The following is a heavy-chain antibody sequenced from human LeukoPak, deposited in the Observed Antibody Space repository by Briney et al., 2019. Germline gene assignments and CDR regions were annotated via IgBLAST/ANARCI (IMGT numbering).Heavy chain of an antibody. V-gene: IGHV2-5*02. D-gene: IGHD1-1*01. CDR2: IYWDDDK. CDR3: ARRKYTTGWYYADY. J-gene: IGHJ4*02. CDR1: GFSLSTSGVI. Sequence: SGPTLVNPTQNLTLTCTFSGFSLSTSGVIVGWIRQPPGKALEWLAFIYWDDDKRYSPSLKSRLTITRDTSKNQVVLTMTNMDPVDTATYFCARRKYTTGWYYADYWGQGTLVTVSS.